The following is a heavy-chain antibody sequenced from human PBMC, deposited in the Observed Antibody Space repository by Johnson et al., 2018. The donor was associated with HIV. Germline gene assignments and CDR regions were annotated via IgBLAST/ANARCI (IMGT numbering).Heavy chain of an antibody. CDR1: GFTFHDFG. D-gene: IGHD6-13*01. Sequence: VQLVESGGGVVQPGGSLRLSCAASGFTFHDFGMSWVRQVPGKGLEWVSVIYSGGSTYYADSVKGRFTISRDNSKNTLYLQMSGLRIEDTAVYYCARTQVYSSSRDDAFDIWGQGTMVTVSS. J-gene: IGHJ3*02. CDR3: ARTQVYSSSRDDAFDI. V-gene: IGHV3-66*02. CDR2: IYSGGST.